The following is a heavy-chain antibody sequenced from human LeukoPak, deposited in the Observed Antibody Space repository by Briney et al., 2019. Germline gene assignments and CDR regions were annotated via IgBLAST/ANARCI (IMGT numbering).Heavy chain of an antibody. Sequence: GGSLRLSCAASGFTFSSYAMSWVRQAPGKGLEWGSAISGSGGSTYYADSVKGRFTISRDNSKNPLYLQMNSLRAEDTAVYYCAKDLYGYVSNWFDPWGQGTLVTVSS. V-gene: IGHV3-23*01. J-gene: IGHJ5*02. CDR2: ISGSGGST. CDR1: GFTFSSYA. D-gene: IGHD5-12*01. CDR3: AKDLYGYVSNWFDP.